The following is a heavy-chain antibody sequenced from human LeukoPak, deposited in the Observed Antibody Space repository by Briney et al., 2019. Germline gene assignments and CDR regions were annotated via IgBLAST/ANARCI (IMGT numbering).Heavy chain of an antibody. Sequence: SVKVSCKASGGTFLNYAFSWVRQAPGQGLEWMGGIIPIFGAANYAQKFQDRVTITTDESTTTVYMELSSLRSDDTAVYYCASSRGLLHYYVDVWGKGTTVTVSS. CDR1: GGTFLNYA. CDR2: IIPIFGAA. D-gene: IGHD3-22*01. J-gene: IGHJ6*03. V-gene: IGHV1-69*05. CDR3: ASSRGLLHYYVDV.